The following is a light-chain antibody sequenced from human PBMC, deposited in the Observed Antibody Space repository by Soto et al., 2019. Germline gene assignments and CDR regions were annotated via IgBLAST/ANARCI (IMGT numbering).Light chain of an antibody. J-gene: IGLJ2*01. CDR2: EGS. CDR3: CSYAGSSSHVV. V-gene: IGLV2-23*01. CDR1: SSDVGSYNL. Sequence: QSALTQPASVSGSPGQSITISCTGTSSDVGSYNLVSWYQQHPGKAPKLMIYEGSKRPSGVSNRFSGSKSGNTASLTISGLQAEDEADYYCCSYAGSSSHVVFGGGTMRTVL.